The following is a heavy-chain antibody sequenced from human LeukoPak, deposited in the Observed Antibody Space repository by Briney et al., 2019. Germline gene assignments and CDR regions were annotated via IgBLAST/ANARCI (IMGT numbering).Heavy chain of an antibody. CDR2: VIPIFGTA. V-gene: IGHV1-69*05. CDR3: AIAALYYYYYYMDV. CDR1: GGTFSSYA. Sequence: SVKVSCKASGGTFSSYAISWVRQAPGQGLEWMGGVIPIFGTANYAQKFQGRVTITTDESTSTAYMELSSLRSEDTAVYYCAIAALYYYYYYMDVWGKGTTVTVSS. J-gene: IGHJ6*03.